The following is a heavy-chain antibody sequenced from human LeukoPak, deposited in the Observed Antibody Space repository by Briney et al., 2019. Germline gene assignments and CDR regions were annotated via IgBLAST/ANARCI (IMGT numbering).Heavy chain of an antibody. D-gene: IGHD3-22*01. CDR1: GFTFSSYG. J-gene: IGHJ5*02. CDR2: ISYDGSNK. V-gene: IGHV3-30*03. Sequence: GGSLRLSCAASGFTFSSYGMHWVRQAPGKGLEWVAVISYDGSNKYYADSVKGRFTISRDNSKNTLYLQMNSLRAEDTAVYYCAGSFTLIIPDHWGQGTLVTVSS. CDR3: AGSFTLIIPDH.